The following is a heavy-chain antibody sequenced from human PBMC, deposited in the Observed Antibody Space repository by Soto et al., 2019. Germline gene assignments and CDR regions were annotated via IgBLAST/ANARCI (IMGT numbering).Heavy chain of an antibody. Sequence: LRLSCAASGFTFSSYSMNWVRQAPGKGLEWVSSISSTTNYIYYADSMKGRFTVSRDNAKNSVYLEMNSLSAEDTALYYCARESEDPTSNFDYWGQGTLVTVSS. CDR2: ISSTTNYI. J-gene: IGHJ4*02. CDR1: GFTFSSYS. V-gene: IGHV3-21*01. CDR3: ARESEDPTSNFDY.